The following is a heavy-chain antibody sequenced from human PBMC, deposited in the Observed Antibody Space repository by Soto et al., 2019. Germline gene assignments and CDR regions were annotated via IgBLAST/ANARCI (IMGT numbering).Heavy chain of an antibody. CDR3: ARPEGIAAQAMNY. V-gene: IGHV1-69*13. CDR2: IIPIFGTA. Sequence: SVKVSCKASGGTFSSYAISWVRQAPGQGLEWMGGIIPIFGTANYAQKFQGRVTITADESTSTAYMELSSLRSEDTAVYYCARPEGIAAQAMNYWGQGTLVTVSS. CDR1: GGTFSSYA. D-gene: IGHD6-13*01. J-gene: IGHJ4*02.